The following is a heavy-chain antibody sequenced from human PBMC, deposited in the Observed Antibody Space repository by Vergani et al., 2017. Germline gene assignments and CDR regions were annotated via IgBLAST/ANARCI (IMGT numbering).Heavy chain of an antibody. Sequence: QITLKESGPTLVKPTQTLTLTCTFSGFSLNTRGVSVAWLRQAPGKALDWLALIYWNDDHHYSLSLHNRVTITKDTSKNKVVLTMTNMDYVDICTYYCVYRNTEYGTTGCFYPFYCSCYMDVWGKGTTVTVSS. V-gene: IGHV2-5*04. CDR2: IYWNDDH. J-gene: IGHJ6*03. D-gene: IGHD1-7*01. CDR1: GFSLNTRGVS. CDR3: VYRNTEYGTTGCFYPFYCSCYMDV.